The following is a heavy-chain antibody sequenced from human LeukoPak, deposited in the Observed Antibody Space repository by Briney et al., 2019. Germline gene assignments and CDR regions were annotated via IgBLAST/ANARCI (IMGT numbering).Heavy chain of an antibody. D-gene: IGHD3-10*01. CDR1: GGSISSGSYH. V-gene: IGHV4-61*09. CDR2: FYSSGSGST. J-gene: IGHJ3*02. CDR3: ARRHKVGVGDAIDI. Sequence: PSQTLSLTCTVSGGSISSGSYHWTWVRQPPGKGLEWIGYFYSSGSGSTNYNPSLKSRVTISIDTSKNQFSLKVASVTAADTAMYYCARRHKVGVGDAIDIWGQGTMVTVSS.